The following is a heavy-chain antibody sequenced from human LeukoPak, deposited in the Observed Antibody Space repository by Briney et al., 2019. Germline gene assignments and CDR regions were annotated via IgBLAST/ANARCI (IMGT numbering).Heavy chain of an antibody. D-gene: IGHD6-19*01. Sequence: GGSLRLSCAASGFTFSSYWMHWVRQAPGKGLVWVSRINSDESSTNYADSVKGRFTISRDNSKNSLYLQMNSLRAEDTAVYYCARGGWKVRAIHYYYYYYMDVWGKGTTVTVSS. CDR2: INSDESST. V-gene: IGHV3-74*01. J-gene: IGHJ6*03. CDR3: ARGGWKVRAIHYYYYYYMDV. CDR1: GFTFSSYW.